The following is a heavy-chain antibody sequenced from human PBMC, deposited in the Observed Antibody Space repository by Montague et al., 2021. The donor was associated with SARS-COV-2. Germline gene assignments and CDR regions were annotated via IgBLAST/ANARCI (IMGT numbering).Heavy chain of an antibody. Sequence: SLRLSCAASGFTHSKYGVHWVRQAPGKGLEWVASIWNDGSKKHHADSVKGRFTISRDNSNNMLYLQMDSLRADDAGVYYSVGDPCDPDTFDFWGQGTQVTVSS. CDR2: IWNDGSKK. CDR3: VGDPCDPDTFDF. CDR1: GFTHSKYG. D-gene: IGHD2-21*01. J-gene: IGHJ4*02. V-gene: IGHV3-33*01.